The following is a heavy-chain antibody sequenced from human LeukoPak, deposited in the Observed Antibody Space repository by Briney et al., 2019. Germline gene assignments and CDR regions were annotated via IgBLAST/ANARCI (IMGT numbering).Heavy chain of an antibody. CDR1: GFTFSGYW. D-gene: IGHD6-19*01. V-gene: IGHV3-7*01. Sequence: PGGSLRLSCAASGFTFSGYWMSWVRQAPGKGLEWVANIKQDGSEKYYVDSVKGRFTISRDNAKNSLYLQMNSLRAEDTAVYYCAREMGQWLALDYWGQGTLVTVSS. CDR2: IKQDGSEK. J-gene: IGHJ4*02. CDR3: AREMGQWLALDY.